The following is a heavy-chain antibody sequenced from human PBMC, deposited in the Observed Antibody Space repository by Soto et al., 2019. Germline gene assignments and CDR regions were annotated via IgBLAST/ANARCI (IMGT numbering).Heavy chain of an antibody. J-gene: IGHJ4*02. Sequence: GGSLRLSCAASGFTFSSDWMHWVRQAPGKGLVWVSRINTDGSGTSYADSVKGRFTISRDNAKNTLYLQMNRLRAEDTAVYYCARNQVTTGGATTNYFDYWGQGTLVTVSS. CDR2: INTDGSGT. CDR1: GFTFSSDW. D-gene: IGHD4-17*01. CDR3: ARNQVTTGGATTNYFDY. V-gene: IGHV3-74*01.